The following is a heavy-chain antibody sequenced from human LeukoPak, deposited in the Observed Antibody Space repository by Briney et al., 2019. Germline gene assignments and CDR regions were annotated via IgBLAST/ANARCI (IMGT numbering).Heavy chain of an antibody. V-gene: IGHV3-11*01. J-gene: IGHJ3*02. CDR2: ISSSGSTI. CDR3: ARRVVTAIRDAFDI. D-gene: IGHD2-21*02. CDR1: GFTFSDYY. Sequence: PGGSLRLSCAASGFTFSDYYMTWIRQAPGKGLERVSYISSSGSTIYYADSVKGRFTISRDNAKNSLYLQMNSLRAEDTAVYYCARRVVTAIRDAFDIWGQGTMVTVSS.